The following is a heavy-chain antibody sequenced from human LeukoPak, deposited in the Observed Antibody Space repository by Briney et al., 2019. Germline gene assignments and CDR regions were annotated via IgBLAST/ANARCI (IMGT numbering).Heavy chain of an antibody. D-gene: IGHD3-22*01. CDR2: TYNGGST. CDR3: ATADSSGATYFDY. J-gene: IGHJ4*02. Sequence: GGSLRLSCAASGFNVGRNYMSWVRQAPGKGLECVSITYNGGSTYYADSVKGRFTISRDNSKNTVYLQINSLRAEDTAVYYCATADSSGATYFDYWGQGTLVTVSS. CDR1: GFNVGRNY. V-gene: IGHV3-53*01.